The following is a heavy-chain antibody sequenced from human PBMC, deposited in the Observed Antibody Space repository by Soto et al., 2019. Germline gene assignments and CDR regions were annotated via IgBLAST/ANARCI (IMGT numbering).Heavy chain of an antibody. Sequence: PGGSLRLSCAASGLTFSSYSMNWVRQAPGEGLEWVSSISSSSSYIYYADSVKGRFTISRDNAKNSLYLQMNSLRDEDTAVYYCALVVADAFDIWGQGTMVTVS. J-gene: IGHJ3*02. D-gene: IGHD2-15*01. V-gene: IGHV3-21*01. CDR1: GLTFSSYS. CDR2: ISSSSSYI. CDR3: ALVVADAFDI.